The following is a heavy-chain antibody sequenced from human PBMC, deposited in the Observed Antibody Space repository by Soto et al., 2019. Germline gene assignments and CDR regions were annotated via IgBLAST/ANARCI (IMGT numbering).Heavy chain of an antibody. V-gene: IGHV4-61*01. J-gene: IGHJ4*02. CDR1: GGSVSSGSYY. D-gene: IGHD3-22*01. CDR3: AALLPYASSGYGGFDY. CDR2: IYYSGST. Sequence: QVQLQESGPGLVKPSETLSLTCTVSGGSVSSGSYYWSWIRQPPGKGLEWIGYIYYSGSTNYNPYTESRVTISVSTSKTQFTLKLSSGTAAGTAVYYYAALLPYASSGYGGFDYWGQGTMVTVSS.